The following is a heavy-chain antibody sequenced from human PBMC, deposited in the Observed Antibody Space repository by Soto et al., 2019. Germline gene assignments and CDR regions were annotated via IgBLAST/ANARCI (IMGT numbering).Heavy chain of an antibody. Sequence: EMQLVESGGGLVQNGGSLRLSCAASGFTFSSYWMHWVRQAPGKGVVWVSRINGDGGSTNYADSVKGRFTISRDNAKNTVYLQVDSLRAEDTAVYYCARGLYLKYGQDYWGQGTLVTVSS. CDR3: ARGLYLKYGQDY. J-gene: IGHJ4*02. V-gene: IGHV3-74*01. CDR1: GFTFSSYW. D-gene: IGHD2-2*01. CDR2: INGDGGST.